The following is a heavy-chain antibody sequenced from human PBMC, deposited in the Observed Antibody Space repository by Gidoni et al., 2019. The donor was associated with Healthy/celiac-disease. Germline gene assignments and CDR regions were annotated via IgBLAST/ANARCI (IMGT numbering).Heavy chain of an antibody. J-gene: IGHJ5*02. D-gene: IGHD3-22*01. V-gene: IGHV3-30*04. CDR2: ISYDGSNK. Sequence: QVQLVESGGGVVQPGRSLRLSCAASGFPFSRYAMHWVRQAPGKGLGGVAVISYDGSNKYYADSVKGRFTISRDNSKNTLYLQMNSLRAEDTAVYYCARETYYYDSSGYYRVSWFDPWGQGTLVTVSS. CDR1: GFPFSRYA. CDR3: ARETYYYDSSGYYRVSWFDP.